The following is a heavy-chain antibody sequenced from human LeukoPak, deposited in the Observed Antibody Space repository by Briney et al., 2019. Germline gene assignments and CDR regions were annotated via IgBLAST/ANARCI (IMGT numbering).Heavy chain of an antibody. Sequence: GASVKVSCKASGYTFTSYSMHWVRQAPGQRLEWMGWINAANGNTKYSQKFQGRVTIIGDTSASTASMELSSLRSEDTAVYYCAREAIVATITAGIDYWGQGTLVTVSS. CDR2: INAANGNT. CDR3: AREAIVATITAGIDY. D-gene: IGHD5-12*01. J-gene: IGHJ4*02. V-gene: IGHV1-3*01. CDR1: GYTFTSYS.